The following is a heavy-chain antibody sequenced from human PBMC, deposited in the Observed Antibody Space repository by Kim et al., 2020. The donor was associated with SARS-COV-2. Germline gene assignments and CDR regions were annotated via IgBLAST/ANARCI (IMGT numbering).Heavy chain of an antibody. Sequence: ASVKVSCKASGYTFTNYDIHWLRQAPGQGLEWMGWTNPNNGNTEYAQMFQDRVTVTRNTSLSTAYLELSSLRSEDTAGYYCSRGRGLVAEDYWHHGTLV. CDR1: GYTFTNYD. V-gene: IGHV1-8*01. D-gene: IGHD1-26*01. CDR2: TNPNNGNT. CDR3: SRGRGLVAEDY. J-gene: IGHJ4*01.